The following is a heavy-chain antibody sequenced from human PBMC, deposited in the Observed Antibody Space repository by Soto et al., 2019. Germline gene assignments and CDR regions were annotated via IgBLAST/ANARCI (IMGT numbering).Heavy chain of an antibody. J-gene: IGHJ4*02. Sequence: SETLSLTCTVSGVSINSYYWSWIRQPPGKGLEWIGYIYYSGSTNYNPSLKSRVTISVDTSKNQFSLKLSSVTAADTAVYYCARSPIQLWSWLDYWGQGTLVTVSS. CDR1: GVSINSYY. CDR3: ARSPIQLWSWLDY. CDR2: IYYSGST. D-gene: IGHD5-18*01. V-gene: IGHV4-59*01.